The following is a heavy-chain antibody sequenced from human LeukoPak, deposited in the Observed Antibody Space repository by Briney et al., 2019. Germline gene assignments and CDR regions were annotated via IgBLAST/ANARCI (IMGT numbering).Heavy chain of an antibody. CDR2: ISRSGDTT. Sequence: GGSLRLSCVASGFIFSVYSINWVRQTPGKGLEWVSYISRSGDTTDHADSVKGRVTISRDNTKNSVYLQMNSLRAEDTAVYFCAARFDYWGQGTVVTVSS. J-gene: IGHJ4*02. CDR1: GFIFSVYS. CDR3: AARFDY. V-gene: IGHV3-48*04.